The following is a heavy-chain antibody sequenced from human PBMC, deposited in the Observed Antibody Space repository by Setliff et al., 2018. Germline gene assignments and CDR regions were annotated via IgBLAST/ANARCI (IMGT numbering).Heavy chain of an antibody. CDR1: GYTFTGYY. J-gene: IGHJ6*03. CDR3: ARGSRFGTIVYKGDYYMDV. Sequence: ASVKVSCKASGYTFTGYYMHWVRQAPGQGLEWMGWINPNSGGTNYAQGFTGRFVFSLDTSVSTAYLQISSLKSEDTAVYYCARGSRFGTIVYKGDYYMDVWGKGTTVTVSS. V-gene: IGHV7-4-1*02. D-gene: IGHD3-10*01. CDR2: INPNSGGT.